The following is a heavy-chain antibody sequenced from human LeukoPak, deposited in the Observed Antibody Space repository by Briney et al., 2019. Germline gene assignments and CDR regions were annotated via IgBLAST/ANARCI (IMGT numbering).Heavy chain of an antibody. V-gene: IGHV1-69*13. D-gene: IGHD3-10*01. Sequence: ASVKVSCKASGGTFSSHAISWVRQAPGQGLEWMGGIIPIFGTANYAQKFQGRVTITADESTSTAYMELSSLRSEDTAVYYCASHYYGSGTDAFDIWGQGTMVTVSS. J-gene: IGHJ3*02. CDR1: GGTFSSHA. CDR2: IIPIFGTA. CDR3: ASHYYGSGTDAFDI.